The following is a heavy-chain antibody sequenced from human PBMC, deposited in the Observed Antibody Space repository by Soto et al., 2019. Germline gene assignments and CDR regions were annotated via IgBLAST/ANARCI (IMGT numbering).Heavy chain of an antibody. D-gene: IGHD6-19*01. Sequence: QVQLVQSGAEVKKPGSSVKVSCKASGGTFSSYAISGVRQAPGQGLEWMGGIIPIFGTANYEQKLQGRVTITADESTTTAYVELSGLRSEDTAVYYCSRYSHGSGWHGVPYWGQGTLVTVSS. V-gene: IGHV1-69*12. CDR2: IIPIFGTA. J-gene: IGHJ4*02. CDR3: SRYSHGSGWHGVPY. CDR1: GGTFSSYA.